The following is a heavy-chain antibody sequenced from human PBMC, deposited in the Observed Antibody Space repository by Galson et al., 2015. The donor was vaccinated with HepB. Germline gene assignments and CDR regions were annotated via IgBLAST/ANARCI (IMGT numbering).Heavy chain of an antibody. CDR3: ATDWGASRGSGSYSY. CDR1: RYTFTSYA. D-gene: IGHD3-10*01. CDR2: INTNTGNP. J-gene: IGHJ4*02. Sequence: SVKVSCKASRYTFTSYAMNWVRQAPGQGLEWMGWINTNTGNPTYAQGFTGRFVFSLDTSVSTAYLQISSLKAEDTAVYYCATDWGASRGSGSYSYWGQGTLVTVSS. V-gene: IGHV7-4-1*02.